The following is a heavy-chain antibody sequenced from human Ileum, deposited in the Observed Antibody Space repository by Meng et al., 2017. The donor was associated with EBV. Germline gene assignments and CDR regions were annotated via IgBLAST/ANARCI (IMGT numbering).Heavy chain of an antibody. CDR2: ISTDGSST. J-gene: IGHJ5*02. V-gene: IGHV3-74*01. CDR1: GFTFSSSG. D-gene: IGHD1-20*01. CDR3: ARDQGLTHWFDP. Sequence: VQLVASGVGLVPPGGSLMLSCAASGFTFSSSGMHWVRQAPGKGLVWVSYISTDGSSTTYADSVKGRFTISRDNAKNTLYLQMNSLRAEDTAVYYCARDQGLTHWFDPWGQGTLVTVSS.